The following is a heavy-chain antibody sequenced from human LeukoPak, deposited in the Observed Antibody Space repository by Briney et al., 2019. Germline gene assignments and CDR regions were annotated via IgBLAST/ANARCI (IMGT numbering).Heavy chain of an antibody. CDR1: GFTFSSYD. D-gene: IGHD3-22*01. Sequence: GRSLRLSCAASGFTFSSYDMHWVRQAPGKGLEWVAVIWYDGSNKYYADSVKGRFTISRDNSKNTLYLQMNSLRAEDTAVYYCARDPYDPNAFDIWGQGTMVTVSS. V-gene: IGHV3-33*08. CDR2: IWYDGSNK. J-gene: IGHJ3*02. CDR3: ARDPYDPNAFDI.